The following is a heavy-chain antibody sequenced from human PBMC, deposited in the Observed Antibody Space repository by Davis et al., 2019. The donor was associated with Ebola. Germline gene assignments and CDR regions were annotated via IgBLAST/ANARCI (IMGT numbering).Heavy chain of an antibody. CDR2: IGGGGGSI. CDR1: GFILSSSA. D-gene: IGHD1-26*01. J-gene: IGHJ4*02. V-gene: IGHV3-23*01. CDR3: AKGGRCGNYCSFDS. Sequence: GESLIPSCAAPGFILSSSAMSWGRQAPGKGLEWVSSIGGGGGSIYYADSVRGRFTISRDNSKNTLYLQMNSLRAEDTAVYYCAKGGRCGNYCSFDSWGQGTLVTVSS.